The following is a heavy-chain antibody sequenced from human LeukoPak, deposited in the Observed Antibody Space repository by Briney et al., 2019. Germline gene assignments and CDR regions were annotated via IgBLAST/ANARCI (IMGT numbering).Heavy chain of an antibody. CDR2: IYYSGST. CDR1: GGSISSYY. Sequence: PWETLSLTCTVSGGSISSYYWSWIRQPPGKGLEWIGYIYYSGSTNYNPSLKSRVTISVDTSKNQFSLKLSSVTAADTAVYYCARHLEDYVWGSYRLSRHWFDPWGQGTLVTVSS. D-gene: IGHD3-16*02. V-gene: IGHV4-59*08. J-gene: IGHJ5*02. CDR3: ARHLEDYVWGSYRLSRHWFDP.